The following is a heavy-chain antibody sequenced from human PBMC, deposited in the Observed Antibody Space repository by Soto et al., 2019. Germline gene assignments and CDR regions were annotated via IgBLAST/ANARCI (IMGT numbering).Heavy chain of an antibody. J-gene: IGHJ4*02. Sequence: PWESLQISCKGSGYSFAGYWITWVRQKPGKGLEWMGRIDPSDSQTYYSPSFRGHVTISVTKSITTVFLQWSSLRASDTAMYYCARQIYDSDTGPNFQYYFDSWGQGTTVTVSS. CDR2: IDPSDSQT. CDR1: GYSFAGYW. V-gene: IGHV5-10-1*01. CDR3: ARQIYDSDTGPNFQYYFDS. D-gene: IGHD3-22*01.